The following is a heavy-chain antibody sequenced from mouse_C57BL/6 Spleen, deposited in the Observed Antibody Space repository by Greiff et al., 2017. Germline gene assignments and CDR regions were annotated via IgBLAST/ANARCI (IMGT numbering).Heavy chain of an antibody. Sequence: VQLKQSGGDLVKPGGSLKLSCAASGFTFSSYGMSWVRQTPDKRLEWVATISSGGSYTYYPDSVKGRFTISRDNAKNTLYLQMSSLKSEDTAMYYCASLYYYGSSSWFAYWGQGTLVTVSA. CDR2: ISSGGSYT. D-gene: IGHD1-1*01. V-gene: IGHV5-6*01. J-gene: IGHJ3*01. CDR1: GFTFSSYG. CDR3: ASLYYYGSSSWFAY.